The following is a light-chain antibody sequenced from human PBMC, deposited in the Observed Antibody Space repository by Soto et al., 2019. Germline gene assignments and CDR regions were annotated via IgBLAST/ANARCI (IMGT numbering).Light chain of an antibody. CDR3: QEYLQWPPGM. CDR1: QFISNR. CDR2: DTS. Sequence: EIVVTQSPATLSASPGARVTIXCRASQFISNRLAWYQQRPGQVPRLLIYDTSTRAPGISARFSGSGSGTEFTLTISTLQSEDFAVYYCQEYLQWPPGMFGQGTKVDIK. V-gene: IGKV3-15*01. J-gene: IGKJ1*01.